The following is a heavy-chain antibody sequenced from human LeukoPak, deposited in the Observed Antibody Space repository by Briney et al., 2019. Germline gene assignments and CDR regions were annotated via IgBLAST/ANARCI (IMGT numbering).Heavy chain of an antibody. CDR3: AKSPGGYVGYYYYMDV. V-gene: IGHV3-21*04. J-gene: IGHJ6*03. CDR1: GFTFSSYS. CDR2: ISSSSSYI. Sequence: GGSLRLSCAASGFTFSSYSMNWVRQAPGKGLEWVSSISSSSSYIYYADSVKGRFTISRDNAKNSLYLQMNSLRAEDTAVYYCAKSPGGYVGYYYYMDVWGKGTTVTVSS. D-gene: IGHD5-12*01.